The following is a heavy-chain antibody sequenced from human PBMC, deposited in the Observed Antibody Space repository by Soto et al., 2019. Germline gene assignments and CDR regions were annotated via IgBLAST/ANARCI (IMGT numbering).Heavy chain of an antibody. CDR1: GYTFSDFD. CDR2: MNAKSGDT. CDR3: ARGNPFNYAGFDV. Sequence: QAHLEQSGAEVKRPGASVKVSCKASGYTFSDFDINWLRQASGQGPEWMGWMNAKSGDTFFAQRFQGKFNMTWDTSLSTAYMEVGSLTSDDTAIYFGARGNPFNYAGFDVWGQGTTVAVSS. V-gene: IGHV1-8*01. D-gene: IGHD3-16*01. J-gene: IGHJ6*02.